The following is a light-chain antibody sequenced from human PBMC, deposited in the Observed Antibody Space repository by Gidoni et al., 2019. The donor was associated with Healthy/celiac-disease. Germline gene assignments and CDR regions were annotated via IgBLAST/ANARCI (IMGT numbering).Light chain of an antibody. J-gene: IGKJ1*01. CDR3: QQYNNWPRT. Sequence: ELVMTQSPATLSVSPGERATLSCRASQRVSSNLAWYKQKPGQALMRLIYVASTRATVIHARFSVCVSGTDFTLTISSLQSEYFAVYYCQQYNNWPRTFGQGTKVEIK. CDR2: VAS. CDR1: QRVSSN. V-gene: IGKV3-15*01.